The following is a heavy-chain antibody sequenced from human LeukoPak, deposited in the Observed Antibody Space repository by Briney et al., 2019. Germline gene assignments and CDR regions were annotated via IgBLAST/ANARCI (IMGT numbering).Heavy chain of an antibody. D-gene: IGHD3-22*01. CDR2: IKQDGSEK. J-gene: IGHJ4*02. CDR3: ARGRLGSSGYFDY. V-gene: IGHV3-7*01. Sequence: GGSLRLSCAASRFTFSDYYMSWIRQAPGKGLEWVANIKQDGSEKYYVDSVKGRFTISRDNAKNSLYLQMNSLRAEDTAVYYCARGRLGSSGYFDYWGQGTLVTVSS. CDR1: RFTFSDYY.